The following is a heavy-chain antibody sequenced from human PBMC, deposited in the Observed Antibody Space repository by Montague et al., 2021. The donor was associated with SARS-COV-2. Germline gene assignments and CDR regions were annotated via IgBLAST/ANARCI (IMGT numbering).Heavy chain of an antibody. CDR1: GGSISSGSYY. J-gene: IGHJ4*02. CDR2: ISISGST. D-gene: IGHD6-19*01. CDR3: ARDIAVAGLFDY. V-gene: IGHV4-61*02. Sequence: TLSLTCTVSGGSISSGSYYWSWIRQPAGKGLEWIGRISISGSTNYNPSLKSRVTMSVDASKNQFSLKLSSVTAADTAVYYCARDIAVAGLFDYWGQGTLVTVSS.